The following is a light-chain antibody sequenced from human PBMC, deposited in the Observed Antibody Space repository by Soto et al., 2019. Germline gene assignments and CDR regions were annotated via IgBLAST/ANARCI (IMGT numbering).Light chain of an antibody. J-gene: IGKJ1*01. CDR2: AAS. Sequence: DIQMTQSPSSLSASVGDRVTITCRASQSISSYLNWYQQKPGKAPKLLIYAASSLQSGVPSRLICIVSGTDFILTFSCLQPEDFATYYCQQSYSTPTFGQGTKVDI. V-gene: IGKV1-39*01. CDR1: QSISSY. CDR3: QQSYSTPT.